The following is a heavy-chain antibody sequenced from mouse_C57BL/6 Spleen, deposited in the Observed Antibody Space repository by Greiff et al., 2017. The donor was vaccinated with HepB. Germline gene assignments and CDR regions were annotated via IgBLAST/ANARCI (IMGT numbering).Heavy chain of an antibody. V-gene: IGHV5-17*01. J-gene: IGHJ2*01. Sequence: EVKLVESGGGLVKPGGSLKLSCAASGFTFSDYGMHCVRQAPEKGLEWVAYISSGSSTIYYADTVKGRFTISRDNAKNTLFLQMTSLRSEDTAMYYCARMGYGSRGFFDYWGQGTTLTVSS. D-gene: IGHD1-1*01. CDR2: ISSGSSTI. CDR3: ARMGYGSRGFFDY. CDR1: GFTFSDYG.